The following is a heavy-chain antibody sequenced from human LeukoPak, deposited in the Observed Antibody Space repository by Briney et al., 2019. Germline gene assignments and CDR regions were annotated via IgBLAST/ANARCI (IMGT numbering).Heavy chain of an antibody. D-gene: IGHD3-22*01. Sequence: GESLKISCKGSGYRFSTYWIAWVRQMPGKGLEWMGIIYTGDSDTRYSPSFQGQVTISADKSVNTAYLQWSSLKASDTAMYYCARPNITSYYDSRGYDAFDVWGQGTMVTVYS. CDR2: IYTGDSDT. CDR1: GYRFSTYW. J-gene: IGHJ3*01. CDR3: ARPNITSYYDSRGYDAFDV. V-gene: IGHV5-51*01.